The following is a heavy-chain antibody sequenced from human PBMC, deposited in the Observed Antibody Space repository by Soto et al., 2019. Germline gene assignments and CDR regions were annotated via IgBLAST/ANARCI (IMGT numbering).Heavy chain of an antibody. Sequence: SVKVSCKASGGTLSSYAISWVRQAPGQGLEWMGGIIPIFGTANYAQKFQGRVTITADKSTSTAYMELSSLRSEDTAVYYCAREIVATITPRWFDPWGQGTLVTVSS. J-gene: IGHJ5*02. V-gene: IGHV1-69*06. CDR3: AREIVATITPRWFDP. CDR2: IIPIFGTA. CDR1: GGTLSSYA. D-gene: IGHD5-12*01.